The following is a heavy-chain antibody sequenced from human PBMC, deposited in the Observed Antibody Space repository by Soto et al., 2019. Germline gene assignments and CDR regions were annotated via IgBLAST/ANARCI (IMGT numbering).Heavy chain of an antibody. CDR3: ARDYQIFYRYFDN. J-gene: IGHJ4*02. V-gene: IGHV3-33*01. Sequence: QVQLVESGGGVVQPGKSLRLSCEASGFDFSRSGMHWVRQAPGKGREWVAVIWNYGSNKYYGDSVKGRFTISRDNSKSTLYLQMNSLRGEDTAVYYCARDYQIFYRYFDNWGQGTLVTVSS. CDR2: IWNYGSNK. CDR1: GFDFSRSG. D-gene: IGHD3-9*01.